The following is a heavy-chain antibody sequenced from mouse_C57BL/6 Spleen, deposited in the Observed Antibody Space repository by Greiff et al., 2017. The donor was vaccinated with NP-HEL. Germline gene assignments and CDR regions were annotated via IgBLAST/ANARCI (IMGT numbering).Heavy chain of an antibody. CDR3: TTKTTVVENYFDY. CDR1: GFNIKDDY. Sequence: VQLQQSGAELVRPGASVKLSCTASGFNIKDDYMHWVKQRPEQGLEWIGWIDPENGDTEYASKFQGKATITADTSSNTAYLQLNSLTSEDTAVYYCTTKTTVVENYFDYWGQGTTLTVSS. V-gene: IGHV14-4*01. J-gene: IGHJ2*01. D-gene: IGHD1-1*01. CDR2: IDPENGDT.